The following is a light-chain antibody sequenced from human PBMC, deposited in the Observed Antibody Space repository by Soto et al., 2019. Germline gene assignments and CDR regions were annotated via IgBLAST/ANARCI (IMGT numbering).Light chain of an antibody. CDR2: KVS. CDR3: QHYNRYPVT. Sequence: DIQMTQSPSTLSASVGDRVTITCRASQSISSWLAWYQQKPGKAPKILIYKVSNLESGVPSRFSGSGSGTEFTLTISSLQSDDFATYYCQHYNRYPVTFGQGTKLEIK. CDR1: QSISSW. J-gene: IGKJ2*01. V-gene: IGKV1-5*03.